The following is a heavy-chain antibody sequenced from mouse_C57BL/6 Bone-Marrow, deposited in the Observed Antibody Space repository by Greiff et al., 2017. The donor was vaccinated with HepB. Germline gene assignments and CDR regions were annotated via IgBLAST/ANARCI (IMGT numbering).Heavy chain of an antibody. CDR2: ISDGGSYT. V-gene: IGHV5-4*01. CDR1: GFTFSSYA. D-gene: IGHD1-1*01. Sequence: EVMLVESGGGLVKPGGSLKLSCAASGFTFSSYAMSWVRQTPEKRLEWVATISDGGSYTYYPDNVKGRFTISRDNAKNNLYLQMSHLKSEDTAMYYCARDYYGSSLWGQGTSVTVSS. J-gene: IGHJ4*01. CDR3: ARDYYGSSL.